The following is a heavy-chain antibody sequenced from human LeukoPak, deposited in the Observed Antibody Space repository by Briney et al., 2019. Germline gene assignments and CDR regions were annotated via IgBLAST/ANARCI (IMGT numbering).Heavy chain of an antibody. Sequence: GGSLRLSCAVSGFSFNKYWMSWVRQAPGKGLEWEATIKTDGSQKYYVDSVKGRLSISRDNANKSLYLQMNSLRADDTATYYCVRGLLEWLRLETYYFDYWGQGTLVTVSS. D-gene: IGHD3-3*01. J-gene: IGHJ4*02. V-gene: IGHV3-7*01. CDR2: IKTDGSQK. CDR3: VRGLLEWLRLETYYFDY. CDR1: GFSFNKYW.